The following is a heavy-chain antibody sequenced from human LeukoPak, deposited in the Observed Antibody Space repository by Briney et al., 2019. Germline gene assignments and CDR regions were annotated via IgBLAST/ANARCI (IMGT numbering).Heavy chain of an antibody. CDR1: GFTFSSYA. V-gene: IGHV3-23*01. D-gene: IGHD3-22*01. Sequence: GGSLRLSCAASGFTFSSYAMSWVRQAPVKGLEWVSAISGSGGSTYYADSVKGRFTISRDNSKNTLYLQMNSLRAEDTAVYYCAKDQYYDSSGYLDYWGQGTLVTVSS. J-gene: IGHJ4*02. CDR3: AKDQYYDSSGYLDY. CDR2: ISGSGGST.